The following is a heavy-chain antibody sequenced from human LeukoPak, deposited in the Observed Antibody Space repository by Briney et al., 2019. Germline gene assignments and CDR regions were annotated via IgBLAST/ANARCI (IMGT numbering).Heavy chain of an antibody. D-gene: IGHD3-16*01. CDR1: GFTFSSYE. CDR2: ISSSGSTI. Sequence: GGSLRLSCAASGFTFSSYEMNWVRQAPGKGLEWVSYISSSGSTIYYAHSVKGRFTISRDNAKNSLYLQMNSLRAEDTAVYYCARDQGELGEVDYWGQGTLVTVSS. V-gene: IGHV3-48*03. J-gene: IGHJ4*02. CDR3: ARDQGELGEVDY.